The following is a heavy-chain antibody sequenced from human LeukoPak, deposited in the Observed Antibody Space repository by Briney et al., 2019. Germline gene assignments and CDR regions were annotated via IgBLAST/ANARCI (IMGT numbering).Heavy chain of an antibody. J-gene: IGHJ3*02. D-gene: IGHD3-3*01. CDR2: ISAYNGNT. CDR3: AGSGYDFWSGPRDAFDI. V-gene: IGHV1-18*01. Sequence: ASVKVSCKASGYTFTSYGISWVRQAPGQGLEWMGWISAYNGNTNYAQKLQGRVTMTTDTSTSTAYMELRSLRSDDTAVYYCAGSGYDFWSGPRDAFDIWGQGTMVTVSS. CDR1: GYTFTSYG.